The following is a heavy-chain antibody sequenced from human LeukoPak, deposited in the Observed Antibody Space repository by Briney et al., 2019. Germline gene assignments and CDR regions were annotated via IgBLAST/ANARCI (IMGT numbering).Heavy chain of an antibody. CDR2: ISSSSDYI. CDR3: ARHLTVAKVVGDAFDI. V-gene: IGHV3-21*01. CDR1: GLTFSSYS. J-gene: IGHJ3*02. D-gene: IGHD4-17*01. Sequence: GGCLRLSCAPCGLTFSSYSANSVRQDPGEGMEWDSSISSSSDYIYYADSVKGRFTISRDNDQNSLYLQMNSLRAEDAAVYYYARHLTVAKVVGDAFDIWGQGTLVTVSS.